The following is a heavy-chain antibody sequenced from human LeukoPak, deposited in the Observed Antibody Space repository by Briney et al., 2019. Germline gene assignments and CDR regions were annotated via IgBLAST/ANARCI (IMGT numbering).Heavy chain of an antibody. D-gene: IGHD3-10*01. Sequence: GGSLRLSCAASGFTFSSYAMSWVRQAPGQGLEWVSYISSSGSTISYADSVKGRFTISRAKAKNSLYLHMNSLRAEDTAVYYCARDLYGSGSFDYWGQGTLVTVSS. CDR3: ARDLYGSGSFDY. V-gene: IGHV3-48*01. CDR2: ISSSGSTI. J-gene: IGHJ4*02. CDR1: GFTFSSYA.